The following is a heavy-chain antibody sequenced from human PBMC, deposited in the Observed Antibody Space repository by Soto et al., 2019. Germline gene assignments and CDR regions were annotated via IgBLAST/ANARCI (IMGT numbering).Heavy chain of an antibody. CDR3: ARAAVDFWSGYYESWFDP. CDR1: GGSISSYY. J-gene: IGHJ5*02. Sequence: QVQLQESGPGLVKPSETLSLTCTVSGGSISSYYWSWIRQPPGKGLEWIGYIYYSGSTNYNPSLKSRDTISVDTSKHQFSLKLSSVTAADTAVYYCARAAVDFWSGYYESWFDPWGQGTLVTVSS. CDR2: IYYSGST. V-gene: IGHV4-59*01. D-gene: IGHD3-3*01.